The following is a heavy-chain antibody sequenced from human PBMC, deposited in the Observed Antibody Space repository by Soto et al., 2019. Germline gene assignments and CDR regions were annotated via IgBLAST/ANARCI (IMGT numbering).Heavy chain of an antibody. Sequence: QVQLVESGGGVVQPGRSLRLSCAASGFTFSSYAMHWVRQAPGKGLEWVAVISYDGSNKYYADSVKGRFTISRDNSKNTLYLQMNSLRAEDTAVYYCAGDSVRGYSYGRSDYWGQGTLVTVSS. D-gene: IGHD5-18*01. CDR1: GFTFSSYA. CDR3: AGDSVRGYSYGRSDY. J-gene: IGHJ4*02. CDR2: ISYDGSNK. V-gene: IGHV3-30-3*01.